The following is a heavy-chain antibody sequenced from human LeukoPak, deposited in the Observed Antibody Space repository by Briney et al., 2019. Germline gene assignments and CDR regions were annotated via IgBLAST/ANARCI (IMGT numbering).Heavy chain of an antibody. CDR2: ISGNSKYI. CDR1: GFTFNVYS. J-gene: IGHJ4*02. CDR3: ARDSSDFDY. V-gene: IGHV3-21*01. Sequence: GGSLRLSCAASGFTFNVYSMNWIRQAPGKGLEWVSSISGNSKYIYYADSMRGRFTVSRDNAKNSLFLQLNSLRAEDTAVYYCARDSSDFDYWGQGTLVTVSS. D-gene: IGHD3-22*01.